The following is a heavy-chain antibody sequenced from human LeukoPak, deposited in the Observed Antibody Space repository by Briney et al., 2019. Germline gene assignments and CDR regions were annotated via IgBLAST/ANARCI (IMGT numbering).Heavy chain of an antibody. CDR3: ARVNPTNNGFYAY. CDR2: ISSSSHYI. D-gene: IGHD3-22*01. Sequence: GGSLRLSCAASGFNLSSYSMNWVRQAPGKGLGWVSSISSSSHYIYYADSVKGQFTISRDNAKNSLYLQMNSLRVEDTAVYYCARVNPTNNGFYAYWGQGTLVTVSS. J-gene: IGHJ4*02. V-gene: IGHV3-21*01. CDR1: GFNLSSYS.